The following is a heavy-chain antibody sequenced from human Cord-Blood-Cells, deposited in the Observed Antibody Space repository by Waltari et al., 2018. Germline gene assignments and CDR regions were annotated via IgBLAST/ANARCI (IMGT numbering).Heavy chain of an antibody. Sequence: VRLQESGPGLVKPSGTLSPTCAVPGGSISSSNWWSWVRQPPGKGLEWIGEIYHSGSTNYNPSLKSRVTISVDKSKNQFSLKLSSVTAADTAVYYCARDLPFLEGYYGMDVWGQGTTVTVSS. CDR1: GGSISSSNW. CDR2: IYHSGST. D-gene: IGHD3-3*01. CDR3: ARDLPFLEGYYGMDV. J-gene: IGHJ6*02. V-gene: IGHV4-4*02.